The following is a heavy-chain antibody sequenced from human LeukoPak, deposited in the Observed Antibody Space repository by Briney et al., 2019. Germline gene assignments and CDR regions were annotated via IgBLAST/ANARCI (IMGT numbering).Heavy chain of an antibody. CDR1: GGSFSGYY. J-gene: IGHJ5*02. V-gene: IGHV4-34*01. Sequence: PSETLSLTCAVYGGSFSGYYWSWIRQPPGKGLEWIGEINHSGSTYYNPSLKSRVTISVDRSKNQFSLKLSSVTAADTAVYYCASRPWKGWFDPWGQGTLVTVSS. D-gene: IGHD1-1*01. CDR2: INHSGST. CDR3: ASRPWKGWFDP.